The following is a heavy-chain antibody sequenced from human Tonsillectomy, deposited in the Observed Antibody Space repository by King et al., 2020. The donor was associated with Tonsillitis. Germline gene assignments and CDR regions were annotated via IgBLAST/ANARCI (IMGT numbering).Heavy chain of an antibody. CDR2: IYSSGTT. V-gene: IGHV4-4*07. CDR3: AISSYDSSGYYYFDY. J-gene: IGHJ4*02. D-gene: IGHD3-22*01. CDR1: SGPISSYY. Sequence: VQLQESGPGLVKPSETLSLTCTVSSGPISSYYWSWIRQPAGKGLEWIGRIYSSGTTNYNPSLKSRVTMSVDTSKIQFSLKLSSVTAADTAVYYCAISSYDSSGYYYFDYWGQGTLVTVSS.